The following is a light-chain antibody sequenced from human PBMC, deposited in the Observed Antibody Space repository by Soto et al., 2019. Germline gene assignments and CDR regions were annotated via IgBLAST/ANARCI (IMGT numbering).Light chain of an antibody. CDR3: SSLRSSSTSYV. J-gene: IGLJ1*01. V-gene: IGLV2-14*03. CDR2: DVS. Sequence: QSALTQPASVSGSPGQSITISCTGTSSDIGDSNYVSWYQQHPGKAPKLVIYDVSNRPSGVSNRFSGSKSANTASLTISGLQAEDEADYYCSSLRSSSTSYVFGTGTKLTVL. CDR1: SSDIGDSNY.